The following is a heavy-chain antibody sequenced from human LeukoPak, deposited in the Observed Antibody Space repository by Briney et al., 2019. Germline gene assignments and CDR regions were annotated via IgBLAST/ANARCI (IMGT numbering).Heavy chain of an antibody. J-gene: IGHJ4*02. D-gene: IGHD1-26*01. CDR1: GFTFSSYA. Sequence: GGSLRLSCAASGFTFSSYAMHWVRQAPGKGLEWMAIISYDGSNKYYADSVKGRFTISRDNSKNTLYLQMNSLRAEDTAVYYCAREWWELPNYFDYWGQGTLVTVSS. CDR2: ISYDGSNK. CDR3: AREWWELPNYFDY. V-gene: IGHV3-30-3*01.